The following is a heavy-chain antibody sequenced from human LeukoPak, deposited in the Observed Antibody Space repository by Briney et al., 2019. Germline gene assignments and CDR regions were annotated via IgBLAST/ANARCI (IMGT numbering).Heavy chain of an antibody. CDR2: IIPILGIA. CDR1: GGTFSSYA. Sequence: SVKVSCKASGGTFSSYAISWVRQARGQGLEWMGRIIPILGIANYAQKFQGRVTITADKSTSTAYMELSSLRSEDTAVYYCARGTTDVSAFDIWGQGTMVTVSS. V-gene: IGHV1-69*04. D-gene: IGHD1-7*01. J-gene: IGHJ3*02. CDR3: ARGTTDVSAFDI.